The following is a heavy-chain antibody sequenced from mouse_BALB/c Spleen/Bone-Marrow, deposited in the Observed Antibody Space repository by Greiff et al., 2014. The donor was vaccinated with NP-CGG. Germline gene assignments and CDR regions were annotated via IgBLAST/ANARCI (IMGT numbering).Heavy chain of an antibody. Sequence: EVQLQQSGPDLVKPGASVKMSCKASGYSFTGYYMHWVKQSHVKSLERIGRINPYNGATTYNQNFKDKASLTVDKSSSTAYMELHSLTSEDSAVYYCARSWDYWGQGTTLTVSS. CDR1: GYSFTGYY. D-gene: IGHD4-1*01. J-gene: IGHJ2*01. CDR3: ARSWDY. V-gene: IGHV1-34*02. CDR2: INPYNGAT.